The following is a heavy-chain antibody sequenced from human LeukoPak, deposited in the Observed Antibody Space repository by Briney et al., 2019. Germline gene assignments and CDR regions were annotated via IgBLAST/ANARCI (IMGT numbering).Heavy chain of an antibody. CDR1: VGSISSYD. CDR3: AINVSPQLVRDY. V-gene: IGHV4-59*01. CDR2: IYYSGST. D-gene: IGHD6-13*01. Sequence: PSETLSLTCTVSVGSISSYDWRCIRPPPGRVLEWIGYIYYSGSTNYHTSLKSRVNISVDTSRNQSSLKLGSCAAAAPAVYYCAINVSPQLVRDYWGQGTLVTVSS. J-gene: IGHJ4*02.